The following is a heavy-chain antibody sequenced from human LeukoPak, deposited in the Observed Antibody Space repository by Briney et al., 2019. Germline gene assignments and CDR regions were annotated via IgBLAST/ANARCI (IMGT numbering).Heavy chain of an antibody. Sequence: AGGSLRLSCAASGFTFDDYAMHWVRQAPGKGLEWVSGISWNSGSIGYADSVKGRFTISRDNAKNSLYLQMNSLRAEDTAVYYCARIPVDIVATTADWGQGTLVTVSS. CDR3: ARIPVDIVATTAD. J-gene: IGHJ4*02. V-gene: IGHV3-9*01. CDR1: GFTFDDYA. D-gene: IGHD5-12*01. CDR2: ISWNSGSI.